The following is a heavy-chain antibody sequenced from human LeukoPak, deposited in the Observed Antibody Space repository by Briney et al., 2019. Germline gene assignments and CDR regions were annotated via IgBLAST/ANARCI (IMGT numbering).Heavy chain of an antibody. D-gene: IGHD3-10*01. CDR1: GFTFCMYW. J-gene: IGHJ4*02. CDR2: IKEGGSEN. Sequence: GGSLRLSCTASGFTFCMYWMSWVRQAPGKGLEWVANIKEGGSENYYVDSVKGRFTISRDNAKNSLYLQMSSLRAEDTAVYYCARGVDTLLWFGELLSPGEFDHWGQGTLVTVPS. V-gene: IGHV3-7*03. CDR3: ARGVDTLLWFGELLSPGEFDH.